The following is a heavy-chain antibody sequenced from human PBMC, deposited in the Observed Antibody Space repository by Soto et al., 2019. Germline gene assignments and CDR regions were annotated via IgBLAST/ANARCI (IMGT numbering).Heavy chain of an antibody. CDR3: ARGRNWFDP. Sequence: SETLSLTCTVSGGSISSSSYYWGWIRQPPGKGLEWIGSIYYSGSTYYDPSLKSRVTISVDTSKNQFSLKLSSVTAADTAVYYCARGRNWFDPWGQGTLITVSS. V-gene: IGHV4-39*01. CDR2: IYYSGST. J-gene: IGHJ5*02. CDR1: GGSISSSSYY.